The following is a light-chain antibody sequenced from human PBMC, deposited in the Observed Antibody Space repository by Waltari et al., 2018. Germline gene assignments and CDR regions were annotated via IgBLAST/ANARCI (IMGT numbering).Light chain of an antibody. CDR1: QNIGTW. CDR2: DGS. V-gene: IGKV1-5*01. J-gene: IGKJ2*01. Sequence: IAMTQSPSTLSASVGDSVPIPCRASQNIGTWVAWYQQKPGKAPKLLIFDGSTLESGVPSRFSGSASGTDFTLTINSLQPDDFASYFCQQYNSYLSSFGQGTKLEI. CDR3: QQYNSYLSS.